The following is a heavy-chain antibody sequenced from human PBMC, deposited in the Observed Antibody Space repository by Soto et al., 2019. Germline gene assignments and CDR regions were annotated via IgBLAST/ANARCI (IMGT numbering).Heavy chain of an antibody. CDR3: ARDWRTAGTTGWFDP. D-gene: IGHD6-13*01. CDR1: GFTSSTQA. J-gene: IGHJ5*02. CDR2: ISYDGTTK. V-gene: IGHV3-30-3*01. Sequence: QEQVVESGGGVVQPGRSWRLSGAASGFTSSTQAMPGARQAPGRGLEGVAIISYDGTTKDYADSVKGRFTISRDNSKNAVYLQMNSLRSEDTALYYCARDWRTAGTTGWFDPWGQGTLVTVSS.